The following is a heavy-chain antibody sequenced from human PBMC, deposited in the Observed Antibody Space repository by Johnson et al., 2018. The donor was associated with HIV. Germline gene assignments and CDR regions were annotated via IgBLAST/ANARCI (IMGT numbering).Heavy chain of an antibody. CDR2: ISGGST. J-gene: IGHJ3*02. D-gene: IGHD2-2*01. CDR1: GFTVSSNE. Sequence: VQLVESGGGVVQPGGSLRLSCAASGFTVSSNEMSWVRQAPGKGLEWVSSISGGSTYYADSRKGRFTISRDNSKNTLHLQMNSLRAEDAAIYYCARAGIVLLPAGAFDIWGQGTMVTVSS. CDR3: ARAGIVLLPAGAFDI. V-gene: IGHV3-38-3*01.